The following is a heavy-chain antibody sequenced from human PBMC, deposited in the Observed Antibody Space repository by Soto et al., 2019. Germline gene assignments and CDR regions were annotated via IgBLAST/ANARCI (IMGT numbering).Heavy chain of an antibody. D-gene: IGHD5-12*01. V-gene: IGHV3-7*01. CDR3: ARDPNIVATRSDVYYDSGTDV. CDR1: AFTLSSYL. CDR2: RKQDGSEK. Sequence: HPGGSLRRSCAPSAFTLSSYLMSWVRQAPGKGREWVADRKQDGSEKSCFGAGRGRFSISRDNGRYSLYLQMNSLRAEDTAVYYCARDPNIVATRSDVYYDSGTDVWGQGPTVTVSS. J-gene: IGHJ6*02.